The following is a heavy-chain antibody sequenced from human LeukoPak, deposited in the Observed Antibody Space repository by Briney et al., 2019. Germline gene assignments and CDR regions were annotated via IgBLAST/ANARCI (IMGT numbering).Heavy chain of an antibody. Sequence: ASVKVSCKASGYTFSGTGWYLYWLRQAPGQGLECMGWIYPYTGATHYAQKFQGKVAMTRNTSISTAYMELSRLRPDDTAVYYCARDGPAQMVDFDYWGQGTLVTVSS. CDR2: IYPYTGAT. J-gene: IGHJ4*02. D-gene: IGHD3-10*01. V-gene: IGHV1-2*02. CDR3: ARDGPAQMVDFDY. CDR1: GYTFSGTGWY.